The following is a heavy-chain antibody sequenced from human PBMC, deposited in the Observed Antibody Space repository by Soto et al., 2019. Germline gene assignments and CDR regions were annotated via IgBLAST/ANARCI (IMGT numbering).Heavy chain of an antibody. CDR1: GFTFSSYS. D-gene: IGHD3-3*01. CDR2: ITSSSGTK. Sequence: GSLRLSCAASGFTFSSYSMNWVRQAPGKGLEWVSYITSSSGTKYYADSVEGRFTISRDNAKNIVYLQMNSLRAEDTALYYCARDWRTPWGQGTLVTVSS. J-gene: IGHJ5*02. CDR3: ARDWRTP. V-gene: IGHV3-48*01.